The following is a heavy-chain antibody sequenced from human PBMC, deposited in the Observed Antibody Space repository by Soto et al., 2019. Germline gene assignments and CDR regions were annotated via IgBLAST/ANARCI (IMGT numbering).Heavy chain of an antibody. CDR1: GYTFTSYG. D-gene: IGHD3-10*01. V-gene: IGHV1-18*01. CDR3: ARDRGTMVRGVTGDAFDL. J-gene: IGHJ3*01. CDR2: ISAYNGNT. Sequence: QVQLVQSGAEVKKPGASVKVSCKASGYTFTSYGISWVRQAPGQGLEWMGWISAYNGNTNYAQKVQGRVTMTTDTSTSTAYMELRRLRSDDTAVYYCARDRGTMVRGVTGDAFDLWGQGTMVTVSS.